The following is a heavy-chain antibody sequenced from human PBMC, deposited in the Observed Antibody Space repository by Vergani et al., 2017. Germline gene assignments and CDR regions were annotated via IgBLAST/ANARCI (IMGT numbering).Heavy chain of an antibody. J-gene: IGHJ4*02. CDR1: GFTFSSYA. CDR2: ISSNGGST. D-gene: IGHD5-18*01. CDR3: VKGLGYGSLSPAEI. Sequence: EVQLVESGGGLVQPGGSLRLSCSASGFTFSSYAMHWVRQAPGKGLEYVSAISSNGGSTYYADSVKGRFTISRDNSKNTLYLQMSSLRAEDTAVYYCVKGLGYGSLSPAEIWGQGTLVTVSS. V-gene: IGHV3-64D*06.